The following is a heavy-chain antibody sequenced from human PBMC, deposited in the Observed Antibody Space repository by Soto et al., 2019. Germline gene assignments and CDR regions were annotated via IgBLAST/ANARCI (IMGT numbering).Heavy chain of an antibody. Sequence: ASVKVSCKASGYTFTGYYMHWVRQAPGQGLEWMGWINPNSGGTNYAQKFQGWVTMTRDTSISTAYMELSRLRSDDTAVYYCARERRYYDSSGYYETTGAFDIWGQGTMVTVSS. D-gene: IGHD3-22*01. CDR3: ARERRYYDSSGYYETTGAFDI. J-gene: IGHJ3*02. V-gene: IGHV1-2*04. CDR1: GYTFTGYY. CDR2: INPNSGGT.